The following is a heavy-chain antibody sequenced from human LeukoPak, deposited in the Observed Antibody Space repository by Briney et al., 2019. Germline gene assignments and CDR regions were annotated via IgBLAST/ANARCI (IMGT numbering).Heavy chain of an antibody. J-gene: IGHJ4*02. CDR3: ARAGTRGYCSSTSCYERY. CDR1: GFIVSNTY. Sequence: GGSLRLSCAASGFIVSNTYMTWVRQAPGKGLEWVSVIHNDGSTYYADSVKGRFTISRDNAKNSLYLQMNSLRAEDTAVYYCARAGTRGYCSSTSCYERYWGQGTLVTVSS. V-gene: IGHV3-53*01. D-gene: IGHD2-2*01. CDR2: IHNDGST.